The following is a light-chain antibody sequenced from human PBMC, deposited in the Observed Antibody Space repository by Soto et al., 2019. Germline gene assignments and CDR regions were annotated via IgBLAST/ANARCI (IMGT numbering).Light chain of an antibody. CDR3: QQANSCPYT. Sequence: DIQMTQSPSSVSASVGDRVTITCRASQGISNWLAWYQQKAGKAPKLLIYATSTLQSGVPSRFRGSGSATEFTLTISSLQPEDVATYYCQQANSCPYTFGQGTKLEIK. CDR1: QGISNW. V-gene: IGKV1-12*01. CDR2: ATS. J-gene: IGKJ2*01.